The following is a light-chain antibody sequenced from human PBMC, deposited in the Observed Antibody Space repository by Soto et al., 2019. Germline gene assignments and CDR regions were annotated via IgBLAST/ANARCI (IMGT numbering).Light chain of an antibody. V-gene: IGLV1-36*01. CDR2: YDD. CDR1: SSNIGNNA. Sequence: QSVLTQPPSVSDVPRQRVTISCSGSSSNIGNNAVDWYQQLPGKAPKLLIYYDDLLPSGVSDRFSGSKSGTSASLAISGLQSEDEADYYCAAWDDILKGVVFGGGTQLTVL. J-gene: IGLJ2*01. CDR3: AAWDDILKGVV.